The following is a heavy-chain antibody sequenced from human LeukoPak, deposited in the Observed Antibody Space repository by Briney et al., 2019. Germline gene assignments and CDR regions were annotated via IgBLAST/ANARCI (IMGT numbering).Heavy chain of an antibody. J-gene: IGHJ6*02. CDR2: ISASGGST. Sequence: PGGSLRLSCAVSGFTFSNCAMNWVRQAPGKGLEWVSGISASGGSTYYADSVKGRFTISRDNSKNTLWLQMSSLRADDTAVYYCAKYRYYEDYHYGMDVWGQGTTVTVSS. CDR1: GFTFSNCA. CDR3: AKYRYYEDYHYGMDV. D-gene: IGHD3-22*01. V-gene: IGHV3-23*01.